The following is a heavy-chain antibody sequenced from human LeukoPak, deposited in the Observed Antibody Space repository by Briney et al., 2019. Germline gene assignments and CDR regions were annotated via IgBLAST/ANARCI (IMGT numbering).Heavy chain of an antibody. CDR1: GFTFGDYT. CDR2: IRSKAYGGTT. CDR3: TSSIAAAGTRWFDP. V-gene: IGHV3-49*04. Sequence: GRSLRLSCTASGFTFGDYTMNWVRQAPGKGLEWVGFIRSKAYGGTTEYAASVKGRFTISRDDSKSIAYLQMNSLKTVDTAVYYCTSSIAAAGTRWFDPWGQGTLVTVSS. J-gene: IGHJ5*02. D-gene: IGHD6-13*01.